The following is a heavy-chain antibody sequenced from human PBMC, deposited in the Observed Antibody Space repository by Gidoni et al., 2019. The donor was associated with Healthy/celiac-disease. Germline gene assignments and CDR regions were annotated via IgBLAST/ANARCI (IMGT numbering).Heavy chain of an antibody. D-gene: IGHD6-19*01. CDR1: GFTFSSYA. CDR3: AREFIAVAFYGMDV. Sequence: QVQLVESGGGVVQPGRSLRLSCAASGFTFSSYAMHWVRQAPGKGLEWVAVISYDGSNKYYADSVKGRFTISRDNSKNTLYLQMNSLRAEDTAVYYCAREFIAVAFYGMDVWGQGTTVTVSS. CDR2: ISYDGSNK. V-gene: IGHV3-30-3*01. J-gene: IGHJ6*02.